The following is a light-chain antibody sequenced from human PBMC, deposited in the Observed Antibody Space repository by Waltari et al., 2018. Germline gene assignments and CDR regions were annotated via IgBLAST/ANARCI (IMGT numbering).Light chain of an antibody. CDR1: ELGDKF. CDR2: HDS. CDR3: QVWDSNTFVV. Sequence: SYELTQPPSVSVSPGQTATITCSGEELGDKFSFWYQQKPGQSPVLVLFHDSKRPSGIPERFSGSNSGSTATLTITGTQSMDEADYYCQVWDSNTFVVFGGGTRLTVL. J-gene: IGLJ2*01. V-gene: IGLV3-1*01.